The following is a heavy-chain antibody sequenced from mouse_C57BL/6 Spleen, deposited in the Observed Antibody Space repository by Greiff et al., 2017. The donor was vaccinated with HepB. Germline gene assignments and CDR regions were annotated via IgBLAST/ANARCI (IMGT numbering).Heavy chain of an antibody. V-gene: IGHV14-1*01. CDR1: GFNIKDYY. Sequence: EVQLQQSGAELVRPGASVKLSCTASGFNIKDYYMHWVKQRPDQGLEWIGRSDPEDGDTEYAPKFQGKATMTADKSSNTAYLQLSSLTSEDTAVYYCTMRYYGSRDYWGQGTTLTVSS. CDR2: SDPEDGDT. J-gene: IGHJ2*01. CDR3: TMRYYGSRDY. D-gene: IGHD1-1*01.